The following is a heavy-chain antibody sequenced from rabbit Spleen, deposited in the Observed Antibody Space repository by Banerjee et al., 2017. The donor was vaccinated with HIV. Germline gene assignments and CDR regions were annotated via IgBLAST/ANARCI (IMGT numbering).Heavy chain of an antibody. Sequence: LVESGGGLVQPGASLTLTCTASGFSFNVNYDMCWVRQAPGKGLEWIGCIYTGNTKTYYASWAKGRFTISKTSNTVDLKMTSLTAADTATYFCARDSGSGHYIDVLFNLWGPWTLVTVS. CDR1: GFSFNVNYD. V-gene: IGHV1S40*01. J-gene: IGHJ4*01. D-gene: IGHD1-1*01. CDR2: IYTGNTKT. CDR3: ARDSGSGHYIDVLFNL.